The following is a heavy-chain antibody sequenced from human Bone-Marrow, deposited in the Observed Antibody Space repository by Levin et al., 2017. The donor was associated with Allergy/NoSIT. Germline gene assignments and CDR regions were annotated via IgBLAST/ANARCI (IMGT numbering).Heavy chain of an antibody. J-gene: IGHJ4*02. CDR1: GFPFRISW. CDR2: IKTDGSET. Sequence: LSLTCAASGFPFRISWMYWVRQAPGKGLEWVASIKTDGSETYYVDSVRGRFTMSRDNARNTVYLQMNSLRVEDSAVYYCAKDHLAGWALDSWGKGTLVTVSS. D-gene: IGHD1-26*01. V-gene: IGHV3-7*01. CDR3: AKDHLAGWALDS.